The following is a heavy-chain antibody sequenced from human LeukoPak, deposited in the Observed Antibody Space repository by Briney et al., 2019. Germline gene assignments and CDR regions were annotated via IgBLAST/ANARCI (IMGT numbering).Heavy chain of an antibody. D-gene: IGHD3-3*01. CDR1: GYTFTSYD. V-gene: IGHV1-69*05. CDR2: IIPIFGIA. Sequence: ASVKVSCKASGYTFTSYDINWVRQATGQGLEWMGRIIPIFGIANYAQKFQGRVTITTDESTSTAYMELSSLRSEDTAVSYCARGGHDFWSGSRPGAYFDYWGQGTLVTVSS. CDR3: ARGGHDFWSGSRPGAYFDY. J-gene: IGHJ4*02.